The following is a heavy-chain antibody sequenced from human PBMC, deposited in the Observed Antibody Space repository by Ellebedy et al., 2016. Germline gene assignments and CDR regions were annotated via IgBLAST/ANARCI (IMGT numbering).Heavy chain of an antibody. CDR1: GFTFSNSV. V-gene: IGHV1-58*01. CDR3: ARDQCSTTTCLSGEYYYYYMDV. J-gene: IGHJ6*03. CDR2: IVVGSGNT. Sequence: SVKVSXKASGFTFSNSVVQWVRQARGQRLEWIGWIVVGSGNTNYAQKFQGRVTITRDMSTSTAYMELSSLRSEDTAVYYCARDQCSTTTCLSGEYYYYYMDVWGKGTTVTVSS. D-gene: IGHD2/OR15-2a*01.